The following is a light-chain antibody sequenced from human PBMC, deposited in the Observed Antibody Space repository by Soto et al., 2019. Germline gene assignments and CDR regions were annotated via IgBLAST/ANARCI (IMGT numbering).Light chain of an antibody. CDR3: QQYNSYSYT. CDR1: QGIRTS. V-gene: IGKV1D-16*01. CDR2: GAS. J-gene: IGKJ5*01. Sequence: EIQMTQSPSGVSASVGDRVTITCRARQGIRTSLAWYPQNAGKAPHLLSYGASNLHSGVPSRFSGIVSGTNLTLTSSSLQTEDVATYHCQQYNSYSYTFGQATRLENK.